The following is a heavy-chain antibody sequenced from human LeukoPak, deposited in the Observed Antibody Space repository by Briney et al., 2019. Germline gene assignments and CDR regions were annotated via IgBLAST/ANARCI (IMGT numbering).Heavy chain of an antibody. CDR2: ISSSGSTI. CDR1: GFTFSSYE. CDR3: ARDAGGLTMGYMDV. Sequence: QPGGSLRLSCVASGFTFSSYEMNWVRQAPGKGLEWVSYISSSGSTIYYADSVKGRFTISRDNAKNSLYLQMNSLRAEDTAVYYCARDAGGLTMGYMDVWGKGTTVTVSS. D-gene: IGHD3-10*01. V-gene: IGHV3-48*03. J-gene: IGHJ6*03.